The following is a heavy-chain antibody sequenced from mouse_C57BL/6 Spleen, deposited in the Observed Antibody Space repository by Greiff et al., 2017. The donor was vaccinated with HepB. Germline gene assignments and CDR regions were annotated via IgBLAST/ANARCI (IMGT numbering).Heavy chain of an antibody. D-gene: IGHD2-3*01. V-gene: IGHV1-26*01. CDR3: ARRGENDGYYYFDY. Sequence: EVKLQQSGPELVKPGASVKISCKASGYTFTDYYMNWVKQSHGKSLEWIGDINPNNGGTSYNQKFKGKATLTVDKSSSTAYMELRSLTSEDSAVYYCARRGENDGYYYFDYWGQGTTLTVSS. CDR2: INPNNGGT. J-gene: IGHJ2*01. CDR1: GYTFTDYY.